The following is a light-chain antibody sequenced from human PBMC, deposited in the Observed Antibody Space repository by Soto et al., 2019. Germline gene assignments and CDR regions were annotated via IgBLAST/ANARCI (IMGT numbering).Light chain of an antibody. Sequence: DIVMTQSPYSLAVSLGGRATINCKSSQSVLYSSNNKNYLAWYQQKPGQPPKLLIYWASTRESGVPDRFSGSGSGTEFTLTISSLQAEDVAVYYCQQYYSTPRTFGQGTKVDIK. CDR3: QQYYSTPRT. CDR1: QSVLYSSNNKNY. J-gene: IGKJ1*01. V-gene: IGKV4-1*01. CDR2: WAS.